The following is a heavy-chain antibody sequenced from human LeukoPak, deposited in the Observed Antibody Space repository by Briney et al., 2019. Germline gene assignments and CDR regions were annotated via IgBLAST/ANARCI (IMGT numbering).Heavy chain of an antibody. D-gene: IGHD3-22*01. CDR1: VHKFSTFA. CDR2: NSGRGSHT. J-gene: IGHJ4*02. V-gene: IGHV3-23*01. Sequence: GGSLRLSCAAPVHKFSTFAMSSIRQAPAKVQERVSDNSGRGSHTYYADSVKGRFTITRDNSNKVLYLQMNGLRAEDTAVYYCAKPFYYYDSSGFNLGDYWGQGTLVTVSS. CDR3: AKPFYYYDSSGFNLGDY.